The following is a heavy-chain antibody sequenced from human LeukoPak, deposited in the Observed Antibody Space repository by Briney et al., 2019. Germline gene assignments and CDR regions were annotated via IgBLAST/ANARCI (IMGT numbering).Heavy chain of an antibody. D-gene: IGHD1-26*01. V-gene: IGHV3-23*01. Sequence: GESLKISCAASRFTFNIYAMSWVRQAPGKGLEWVSSISGSGGGTFYASSVRGRFAISRDNSKHTVFLQMNGLRAEDTAIYYCAKWDENFYYMDVWGQGTTVTVSS. CDR2: ISGSGGGT. J-gene: IGHJ6*03. CDR1: RFTFNIYA. CDR3: AKWDENFYYMDV.